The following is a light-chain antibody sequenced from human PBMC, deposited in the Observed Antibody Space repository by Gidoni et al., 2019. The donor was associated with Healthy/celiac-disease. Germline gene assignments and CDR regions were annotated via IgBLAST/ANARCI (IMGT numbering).Light chain of an antibody. CDR2: DVS. Sequence: QSALTQPASVSGSPGQSITISCTGISSDVGGYNYVSWYQQHPGKAPKLMIYDVSNRPSGVSNRFSGSKSGNTASLTISGLQAEDEADYYCSSYTSSSTPYVFGGGTKLTVL. J-gene: IGLJ3*02. CDR1: SSDVGGYNY. CDR3: SSYTSSSTPYV. V-gene: IGLV2-14*03.